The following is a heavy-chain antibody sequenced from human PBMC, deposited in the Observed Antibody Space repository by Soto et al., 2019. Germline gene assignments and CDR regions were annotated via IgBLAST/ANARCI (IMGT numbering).Heavy chain of an antibody. V-gene: IGHV1-69*13. CDR3: ARDVQGGSYYFDY. CDR1: GGTFSSYA. Sequence: ASVKVSCKASGGTFSSYAISWVRQAPGQGLEWMGGIIPIFGTANYAQKFQGRVTITADESTNTVYMELSSLRSEDTAVYYCARDVQGGSYYFDYWGQGTLVTVSS. D-gene: IGHD1-26*01. CDR2: IIPIFGTA. J-gene: IGHJ4*02.